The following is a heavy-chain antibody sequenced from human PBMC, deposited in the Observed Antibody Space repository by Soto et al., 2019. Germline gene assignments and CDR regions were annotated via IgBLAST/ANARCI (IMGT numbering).Heavy chain of an antibody. Sequence: SETLSLTCTVSGGSISGYYWSWIRQPPGKGLEWIGYMYNTGSTVYNPSFKSRVTISADKSISTTYLQWSSLKASDTAMYYCARHILLGISPREYYAMDVWGQGTAVTVSS. CDR2: MYNTGST. CDR3: ARHILLGISPREYYAMDV. D-gene: IGHD6-13*01. CDR1: GGSISGYY. V-gene: IGHV4-59*08. J-gene: IGHJ6*02.